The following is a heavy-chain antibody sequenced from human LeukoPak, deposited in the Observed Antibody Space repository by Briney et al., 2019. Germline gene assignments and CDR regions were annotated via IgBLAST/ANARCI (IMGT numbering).Heavy chain of an antibody. CDR2: LYHSGST. D-gene: IGHD2-2*01. V-gene: IGHV4-30-2*01. CDR3: ARVEDIVVVPAVMGLAFDI. CDR1: GDSISSGGYY. Sequence: TPSETLSLTCTVSGDSISSGGYYWSWIRQPPGEGLEWIGYLYHSGSTYYNPSLKSRVTISVDGSKNQFSLKLSSVTAADTAVYYCARVEDIVVVPAVMGLAFDIWGQGTMVTVSS. J-gene: IGHJ3*02.